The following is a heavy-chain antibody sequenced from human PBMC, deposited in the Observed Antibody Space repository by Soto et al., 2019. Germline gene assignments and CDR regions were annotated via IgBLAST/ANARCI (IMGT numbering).Heavy chain of an antibody. V-gene: IGHV1-18*01. CDR3: ARDSKQVIEFFYDSSGYYYY. CDR2: ISAYNGNT. Sequence: GASVKVSCKASGYTFTSYGISWVRQAPGQGLEWMGWISAYNGNTNYAQRLQGRVTMTTDTSTSTAYMELRSLRSDDTAVYYCARDSKQVIEFFYDSSGYYYYWGQGTLVTVSS. CDR1: GYTFTSYG. D-gene: IGHD3-22*01. J-gene: IGHJ4*02.